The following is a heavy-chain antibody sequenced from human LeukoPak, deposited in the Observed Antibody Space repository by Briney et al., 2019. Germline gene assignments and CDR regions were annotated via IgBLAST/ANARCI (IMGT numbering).Heavy chain of an antibody. J-gene: IGHJ6*02. Sequence: GGSLRLSWAASGXNFSNYTMNWVRQAPGKGLEWVSSISSSTSYIYYADSAKGRFTISRDNAKNSLYLQMNTLRAEDTAVYYCARGGQQLEWGYYYYHGMDVWGQGTSVTVSS. CDR2: ISSSTSYI. CDR3: ARGGQQLEWGYYYYHGMDV. D-gene: IGHD6-13*01. V-gene: IGHV3-21*01. CDR1: GXNFSNYT.